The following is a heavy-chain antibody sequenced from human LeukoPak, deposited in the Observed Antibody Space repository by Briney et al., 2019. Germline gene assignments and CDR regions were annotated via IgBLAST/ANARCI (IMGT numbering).Heavy chain of an antibody. D-gene: IGHD2-21*01. CDR3: ANLRDSIFDY. V-gene: IGHV3-23*01. J-gene: IGHJ4*02. CDR1: VFTFISYA. Sequence: PGASLRVSCAASVFTFISYAMCCVRQAPGKGLGCGSAICGRCGSTYYADSVKGRVTISRDNSKNTLYLQMNSLRAEDTAVYYCANLRDSIFDYWGQGTLVTVSS. CDR2: ICGRCGST.